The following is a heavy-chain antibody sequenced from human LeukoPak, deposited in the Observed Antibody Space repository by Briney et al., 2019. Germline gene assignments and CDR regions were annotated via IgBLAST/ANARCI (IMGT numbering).Heavy chain of an antibody. CDR2: ISSTTTYI. CDR3: IRQYYGSGSFYDF. Sequence: GGSLRLSCAASGFTFSDYTMNWVRQAPGKGLEWVSSISSTTTYIYYADSVKGRFTISRDNAKNSLYLRMNSLRAEDTAVYYCIRQYYGSGSFYDFWGQGALVTVSS. CDR1: GFTFSDYT. D-gene: IGHD3-10*01. V-gene: IGHV3-21*01. J-gene: IGHJ4*02.